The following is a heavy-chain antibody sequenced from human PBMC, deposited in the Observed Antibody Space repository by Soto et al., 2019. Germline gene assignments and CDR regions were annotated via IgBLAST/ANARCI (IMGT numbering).Heavy chain of an antibody. CDR3: ANQSDDRRAFDI. Sequence: RGSLRLSWAASGCTFSSYVMSWVRQAPGKGLEWVSAISGSGGSTYYADSVRGRFTISRDNSKNTVYLQMNSLRADDTAVYYCANQSDDRRAFDIWGQGTMVTVSS. CDR1: GCTFSSYV. CDR2: ISGSGGST. J-gene: IGHJ3*02. V-gene: IGHV3-23*01.